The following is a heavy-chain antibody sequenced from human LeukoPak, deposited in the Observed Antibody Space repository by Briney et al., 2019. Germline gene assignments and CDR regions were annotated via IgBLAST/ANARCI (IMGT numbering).Heavy chain of an antibody. CDR3: ARKIASQGDNWFDP. CDR2: INDNGGT. Sequence: SETLSLTCAVYGGSFSGYYWSWIRQPPGKGLEWVAEINDNGGTNYNPSLKSRVITSVDTSTNQFSLKMNSVTAADTAVYYCARKIASQGDNWFDPWGQVILVTVSS. D-gene: IGHD2-2*01. CDR1: GGSFSGYY. J-gene: IGHJ5*02. V-gene: IGHV4-34*01.